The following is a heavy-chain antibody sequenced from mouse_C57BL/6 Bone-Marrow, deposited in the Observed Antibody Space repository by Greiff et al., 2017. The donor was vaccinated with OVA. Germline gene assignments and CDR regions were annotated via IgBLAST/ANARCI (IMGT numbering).Heavy chain of an antibody. CDR2: ISYDGSN. D-gene: IGHD1-1*01. J-gene: IGHJ1*03. Sequence: EVQRVESGPGLVKPSQSLSLTCSVTGYSITSGYYWNWIRQFPGNKLEWMGYISYDGSNNYNPSLKNRISITRDTSKNQFFLKLNSVTTEDTATYYCARERALYYGSSYWYFDVWGTGTTVTVSS. V-gene: IGHV3-6*01. CDR1: GYSITSGYY. CDR3: ARERALYYGSSYWYFDV.